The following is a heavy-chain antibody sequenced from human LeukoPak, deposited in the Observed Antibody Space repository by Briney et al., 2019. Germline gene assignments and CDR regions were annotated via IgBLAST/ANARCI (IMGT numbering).Heavy chain of an antibody. V-gene: IGHV3-15*01. CDR2: IKSKTDGGTT. CDR3: TTENGYYDYVWGSYYLENDFDY. D-gene: IGHD3-16*01. CDR1: GFTFSNAW. J-gene: IGHJ4*02. Sequence: GGSLRLSCAASGFTFSNAWMSWVRQAPGKGLEWVGRIKSKTDGGTTDYAAPVKGRFTISRDDSKNTLYLQMNSLKTEDTAVYYCTTENGYYDYVWGSYYLENDFDYWGQGTLVTVSS.